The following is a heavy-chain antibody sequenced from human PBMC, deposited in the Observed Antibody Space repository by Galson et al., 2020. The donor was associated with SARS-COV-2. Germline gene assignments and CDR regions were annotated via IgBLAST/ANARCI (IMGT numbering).Heavy chain of an antibody. Sequence: SDTLSLTCAVSGYSISSGYYWGWIRQPPGKGLEWIGSVHHSGSTYYNPSLKSRVTISVDTSKNQFSLKLSSVTAADTAVYYCARRPGYTYDRYFDYWGQGTLVTVSS. CDR3: ARRPGYTYDRYFDY. CDR2: VHHSGST. V-gene: IGHV4-38-2*01. D-gene: IGHD5-18*01. J-gene: IGHJ4*02. CDR1: GYSISSGYY.